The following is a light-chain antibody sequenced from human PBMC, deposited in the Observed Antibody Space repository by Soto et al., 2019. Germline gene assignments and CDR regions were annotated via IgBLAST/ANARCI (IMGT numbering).Light chain of an antibody. J-gene: IGLJ2*01. V-gene: IGLV2-14*01. CDR1: SSDAGGYNY. CDR3: SSYTRSSTRV. CDR2: EVT. Sequence: QSVLTQPASVSGSPGQSITISCTGTSSDAGGYNYVSWYQQHPGKAPKLMIYEVTNRPSGVSNRFSGSKSGNTASLTISGLQAEDEADYYCSSYTRSSTRVFGGGTKVTVL.